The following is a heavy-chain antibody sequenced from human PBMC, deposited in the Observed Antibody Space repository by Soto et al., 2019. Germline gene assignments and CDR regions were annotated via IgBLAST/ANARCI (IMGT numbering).Heavy chain of an antibody. Sequence: SETLSLTCTVSGVSISTSSYYWGWIRQPPGKGLEWIGSIYYSGSTKYNPSLESRVIISVDTSKNEYSLRLTSVTAADTAVYFCAAIASLGTVVYWGQGTLVTVSS. CDR3: AAIASLGTVVY. D-gene: IGHD2-8*02. CDR1: GVSISTSSYY. J-gene: IGHJ4*02. CDR2: IYYSGST. V-gene: IGHV4-39*01.